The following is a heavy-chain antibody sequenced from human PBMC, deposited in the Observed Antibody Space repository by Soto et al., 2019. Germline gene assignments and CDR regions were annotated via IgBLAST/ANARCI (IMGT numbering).Heavy chain of an antibody. D-gene: IGHD3-9*01. CDR2: IYYSGST. V-gene: IGHV4-59*01. J-gene: IGHJ4*02. CDR1: GGSISSYY. CDR3: ARVPRLRYFDWPDFYFDY. Sequence: QVQLQESGPGLVKPSETLSLTCTVSGGSISSYYWSWIRQPPGKGLEWIGYIYYSGSTNYNPSLKSRVTISVDTSKNQFSLKLSSVTAADTAVYYCARVPRLRYFDWPDFYFDYWGQGTLVTVSS.